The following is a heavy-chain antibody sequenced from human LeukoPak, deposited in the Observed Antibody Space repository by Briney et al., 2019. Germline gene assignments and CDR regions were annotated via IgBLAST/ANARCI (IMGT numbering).Heavy chain of an antibody. Sequence: GGSLRLSCAASGFTFSSYSMNWVRQAPGKGLEWVSYISSSSSTIYYADSVKGRFTISRDNAKNSLYLQMNSLRAEDTAVYYCARVLRSDFWSGYYYFDYWGQGTLVTVSS. J-gene: IGHJ4*02. V-gene: IGHV3-48*01. CDR1: GFTFSSYS. CDR3: ARVLRSDFWSGYYYFDY. CDR2: ISSSSSTI. D-gene: IGHD3-3*01.